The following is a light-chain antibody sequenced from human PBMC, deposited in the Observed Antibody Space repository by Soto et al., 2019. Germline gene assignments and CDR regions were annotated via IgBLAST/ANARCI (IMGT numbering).Light chain of an antibody. CDR2: LGS. CDR3: MQALQTRVT. J-gene: IGKJ3*01. V-gene: IGKV2-28*01. Sequence: DIVMTQSPLSLPVTPGEPASISCRSSQSLLHSNGYNYLDWYLQKPGQSPQLLIYLGSNRASGVPDRFSGSGSGTDFTLKISRVEAGDVGVYYCMQALQTRVTFGPGTKVDIK. CDR1: QSLLHSNGYNY.